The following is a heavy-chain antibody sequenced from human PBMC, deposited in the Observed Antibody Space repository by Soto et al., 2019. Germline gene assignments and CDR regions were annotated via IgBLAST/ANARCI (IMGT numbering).Heavy chain of an antibody. CDR3: ARGSYSVVGATVY. CDR2: MNPKSGDT. Sequence: QVQLVQSGAEVKKPGASVKVSCKASGYTFTDYGINWVRQATGQGLEWMGWMNPKSGDTVYAQKFQGRVSMTRTTSISTAYMDLNGLKSDDTAVYYCARGSYSVVGATVYWGQGTLVTVSS. D-gene: IGHD1-26*01. V-gene: IGHV1-8*01. J-gene: IGHJ4*02. CDR1: GYTFTDYG.